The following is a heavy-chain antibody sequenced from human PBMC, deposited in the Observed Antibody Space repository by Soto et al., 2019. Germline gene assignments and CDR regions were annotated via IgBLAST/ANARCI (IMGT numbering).Heavy chain of an antibody. CDR1: GFTFSSYA. V-gene: IGHV3-23*01. Sequence: HPGGSLRLSCAASGFTFSSYAMSWVRQAPGKGLEWVSAISGSGGSTYYADSVKGRFTISRDNSKNTLYLQMNSLRAEDTAVYYCAKDSRPDVGFLEWLNNWFDPWGQGTLVTVSS. J-gene: IGHJ5*02. CDR3: AKDSRPDVGFLEWLNNWFDP. CDR2: ISGSGGST. D-gene: IGHD3-3*02.